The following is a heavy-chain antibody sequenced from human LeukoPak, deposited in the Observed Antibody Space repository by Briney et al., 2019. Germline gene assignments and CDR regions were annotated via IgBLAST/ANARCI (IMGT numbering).Heavy chain of an antibody. Sequence: GGSLRLSCAASGVTVSSSYMSWVRQAPGKGLEWVSIISSAGTTYYADSVKGRFTISRDNSKNTVYLQVNSLRDEDTAVYYCARDLEAANTYYFDYWGQGTMVTVSS. J-gene: IGHJ4*02. CDR3: ARDLEAANTYYFDY. CDR2: ISSAGTT. CDR1: GVTVSSSY. D-gene: IGHD6-13*01. V-gene: IGHV3-66*01.